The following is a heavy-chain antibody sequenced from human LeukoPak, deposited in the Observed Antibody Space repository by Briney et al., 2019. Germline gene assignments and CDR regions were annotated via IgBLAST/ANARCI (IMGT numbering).Heavy chain of an antibody. J-gene: IGHJ4*02. CDR2: IYYSGST. D-gene: IGHD2-15*01. CDR3: ARGQYCSGGTCELVY. CDR1: GVSISGYS. Sequence: PSETLSLTCAASGVSISGYSRSWVRQPPGKGLEWIGHIYYSGSTNYNPSLKSRVTISLDTSKNQFSLKLSSVTAADTAVYYCARGQYCSGGTCELVYWGQGTLVTVSS. V-gene: IGHV4-59*01.